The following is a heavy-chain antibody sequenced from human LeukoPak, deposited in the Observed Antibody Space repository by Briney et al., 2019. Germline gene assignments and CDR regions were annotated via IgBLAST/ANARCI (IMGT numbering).Heavy chain of an antibody. J-gene: IGHJ1*01. CDR2: ISAYNGNT. V-gene: IGHV1-18*01. CDR1: GYSFTSYG. Sequence: GASVKASCKASGYSFTSYGISWVRQAPGQGLEWMGWISAYNGNTNYAQKLQGRVTMTTDTSTSTAYMELRSLRSDDTAVYYCARDRGSGWHTAEYFQHWGQGTLVTVSS. D-gene: IGHD6-19*01. CDR3: ARDRGSGWHTAEYFQH.